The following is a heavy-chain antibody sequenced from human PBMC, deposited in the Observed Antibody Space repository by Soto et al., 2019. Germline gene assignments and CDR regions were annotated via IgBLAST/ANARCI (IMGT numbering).Heavy chain of an antibody. Sequence: QVQLVQSGAEVKKPGASVKVSCKASGYTFTSYGISWVRQAPGQGLEWMGWISAYNGNTNYAQKLQGRVTMTTDTPSSTAYMELGSLRSDDNAVYYCEGDWGNYGGNSVFDYWGQGTLVTVSS. CDR3: EGDWGNYGGNSVFDY. V-gene: IGHV1-18*01. D-gene: IGHD4-17*01. J-gene: IGHJ4*02. CDR1: GYTFTSYG. CDR2: ISAYNGNT.